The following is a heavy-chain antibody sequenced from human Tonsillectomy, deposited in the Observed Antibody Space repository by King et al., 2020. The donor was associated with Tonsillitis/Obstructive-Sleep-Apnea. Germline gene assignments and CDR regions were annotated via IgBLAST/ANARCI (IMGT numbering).Heavy chain of an antibody. CDR3: ARHYYGSGSYALDYYYYMDV. D-gene: IGHD3-10*01. CDR1: GYSFTSYW. V-gene: IGHV5-10-1*01. CDR2: IDPSDSYT. Sequence: QLVQSGAEVKKPGESLRISCKGSGYSFTSYWITWVRQMPGKGLEWMGRIDPSDSYTNYSPSFQGHVTISADKSVSTAYLQWCSLKASNTAMYYCARHYYGSGSYALDYYYYMDVWGKGTSVTVS. J-gene: IGHJ6*03.